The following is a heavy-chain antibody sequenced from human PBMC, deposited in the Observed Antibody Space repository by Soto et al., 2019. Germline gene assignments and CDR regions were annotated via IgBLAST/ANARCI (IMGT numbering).Heavy chain of an antibody. D-gene: IGHD2-15*01. Sequence: QVQLQESGPGLVKPSETLSLTCTVSGGSLNGVNYYWSWIRQPPGKALEWSGYIYSSGSTNYNPSLKSRVTISLDTSESQISLNLTSVTAADTALYFCANSPRFAFEIWGPGTMVTVSS. CDR3: ANSPRFAFEI. CDR1: GGSLNGVNYY. CDR2: IYSSGST. J-gene: IGHJ3*02. V-gene: IGHV4-61*01.